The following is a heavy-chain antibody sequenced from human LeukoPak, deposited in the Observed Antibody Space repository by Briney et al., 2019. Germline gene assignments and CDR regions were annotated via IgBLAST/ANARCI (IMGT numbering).Heavy chain of an antibody. CDR2: ISGSGGST. CDR1: GFTFNDYA. Sequence: GGSLRLSCAASGFTFNDYAIHWVRQAPGKGLEWVSAISGSGGSTYYADSVKGRFTISRDNSKNTLYLQMNSLRAEDTAVYYCAKDIVVVVVATDYWGQGTLVTVSS. V-gene: IGHV3-23*01. J-gene: IGHJ4*02. D-gene: IGHD2-15*01. CDR3: AKDIVVVVVATDY.